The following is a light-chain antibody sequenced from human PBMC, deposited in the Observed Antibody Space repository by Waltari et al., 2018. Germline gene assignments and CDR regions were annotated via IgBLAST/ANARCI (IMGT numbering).Light chain of an antibody. CDR3: QQYDSLPLT. J-gene: IGKJ3*01. CDR2: ATS. CDR1: QDITNY. V-gene: IGKV1-33*01. Sequence: DVQMTQSPSSLSASIGDRVTITCQASQDITNYLNWYQQQPGKAPNLLIYATSSLESGVPSRFSGSGSGTLFTFTISSLQPEDIATYYCQQYDSLPLTFGPGTTVDV.